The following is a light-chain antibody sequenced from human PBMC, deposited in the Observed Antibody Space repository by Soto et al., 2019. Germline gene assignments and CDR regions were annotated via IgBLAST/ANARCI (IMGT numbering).Light chain of an antibody. Sequence: QSVLTQPASVSGSPGQSITISCTGTSSDVGGYIYVSWYQQHPGKAPKLMIYDVSNRPSGVSNRFSGSKSGNTASLTISGLQAEDEADYYCSSYTSSSLYVFGTGTKVTVL. CDR1: SSDVGGYIY. J-gene: IGLJ1*01. V-gene: IGLV2-14*01. CDR2: DVS. CDR3: SSYTSSSLYV.